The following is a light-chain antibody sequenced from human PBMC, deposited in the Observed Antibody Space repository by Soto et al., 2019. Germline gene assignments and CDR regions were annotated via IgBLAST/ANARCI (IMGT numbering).Light chain of an antibody. CDR2: SAF. CDR1: QAISYY. Sequence: DSQMTQSPSSLSASVGDRVTITCRASQAISYYLAWYQQKPGQVPKLLIYSAFTLQSGVPSRFSGSGSGPDFILTISSLLPEDVETYYCQKYNSDLTFGRGTPLEI. J-gene: IGKJ5*01. CDR3: QKYNSDLT. V-gene: IGKV1-27*01.